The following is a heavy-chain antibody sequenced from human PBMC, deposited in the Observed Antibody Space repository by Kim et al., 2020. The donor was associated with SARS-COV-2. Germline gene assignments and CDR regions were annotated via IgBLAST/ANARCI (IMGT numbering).Heavy chain of an antibody. J-gene: IGHJ4*02. V-gene: IGHV4-34*01. CDR1: GGSFSGSY. CDR3: ARTPLSSCSNTTCYGSSYFDY. Sequence: SETLSLTCTVYGGSFSGSYWTWIRQSPGKGLEWIGEINHSGSTNYNPSLESRVTISVDTSKNQFSLNVISVTAADTAVYYCARTPLSSCSNTTCYGSSYFDYWGQGTPVTVSS. D-gene: IGHD2-2*01. CDR2: INHSGST.